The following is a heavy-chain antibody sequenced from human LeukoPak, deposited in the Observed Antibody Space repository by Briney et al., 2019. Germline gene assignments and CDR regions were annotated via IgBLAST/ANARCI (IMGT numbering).Heavy chain of an antibody. Sequence: GGSLRLSCAASGFTFSSYSMNWVRQAPGKGLEWISYISSSSSTIYYADSVKGRFTISRDNAKNSLYLQTNNLRVEDTAVYYCAMTALDYWGQGTLVTVSS. J-gene: IGHJ4*02. CDR2: ISSSSSTI. V-gene: IGHV3-48*01. CDR3: AMTALDY. CDR1: GFTFSSYS.